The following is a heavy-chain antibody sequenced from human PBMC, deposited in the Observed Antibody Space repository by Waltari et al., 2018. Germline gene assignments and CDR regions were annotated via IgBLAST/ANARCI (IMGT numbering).Heavy chain of an antibody. CDR3: ARLMVRGVEGFGMDV. Sequence: QLQLQESGPGLVKPSETLSLTCTVSGGSISSSSYYWGWIRQPPGKGLEWIGSIYYSGSTYYNPSLKSRVTISVDTSKNQFSLKLSSVTAADTAVYYCARLMVRGVEGFGMDVWGQGTTVTVSS. CDR1: GGSISSSSYY. CDR2: IYYSGST. V-gene: IGHV4-39*01. D-gene: IGHD3-10*01. J-gene: IGHJ6*02.